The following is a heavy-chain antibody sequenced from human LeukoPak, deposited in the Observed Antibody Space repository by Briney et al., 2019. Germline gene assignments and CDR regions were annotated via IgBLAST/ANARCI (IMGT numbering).Heavy chain of an antibody. Sequence: PGGSLRLSCAASGFTFSSYSMHWVRQAPGQGLEYVSAISSNGGSTYYANSVKGRFTISRDNSKNTLYLQMGSLRAEDMAVYYCARAFRDGYNYDAFDIWGHGTMVTVSS. CDR1: GFTFSSYS. J-gene: IGHJ3*02. CDR2: ISSNGGST. D-gene: IGHD5-24*01. V-gene: IGHV3-64*01. CDR3: ARAFRDGYNYDAFDI.